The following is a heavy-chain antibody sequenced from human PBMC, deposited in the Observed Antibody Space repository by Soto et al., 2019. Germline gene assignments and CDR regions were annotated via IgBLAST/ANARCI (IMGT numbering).Heavy chain of an antibody. V-gene: IGHV4-34*01. J-gene: IGHJ5*02. Sequence: SETLSRTCALDGCTFECYYLSLIRQSPGKGLEWIGNIYYSGSTYYNPSLKSRVTISVDTSTDQFSLKLSSVTAADTAVYYCARLTSRITAASHGRSNWLDPWGPGTLVTVFS. D-gene: IGHD1-20*01. CDR3: ARLTSRITAASHGRSNWLDP. CDR2: IYYSGST. CDR1: GCTFECYY.